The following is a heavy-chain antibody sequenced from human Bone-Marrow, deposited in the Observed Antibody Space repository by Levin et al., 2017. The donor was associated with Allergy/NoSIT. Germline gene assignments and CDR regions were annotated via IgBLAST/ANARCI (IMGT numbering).Heavy chain of an antibody. D-gene: IGHD1/OR15-1a*01. CDR1: DFAFRAYG. V-gene: IGHV3-33*01. Sequence: PGGSLRLSCVASDFAFRAYGMHWVRQAPGKGLEWVAFISFDGSIKYYVDSVKGRFTISRDNSQKTLYLQMNSLRAEDTALYFCARDPGLGTMAGPTLSYYAMDVWGQGTTVTVSS. J-gene: IGHJ6*02. CDR2: ISFDGSIK. CDR3: ARDPGLGTMAGPTLSYYAMDV.